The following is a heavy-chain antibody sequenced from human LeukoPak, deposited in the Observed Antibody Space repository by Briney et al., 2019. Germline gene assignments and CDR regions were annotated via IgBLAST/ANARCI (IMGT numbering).Heavy chain of an antibody. J-gene: IGHJ4*02. V-gene: IGHV3-23*01. Sequence: PGGSLRLSCTASGFTLSSYAMSWVRQAPGKGLEWVSAISDSGDSTYYADSVKGRFTISRDNSKNTLYLQMNSLRAEDTAVYYCAKDSYGSGSYSPDYWGQGTLVTVSS. CDR1: GFTLSSYA. CDR3: AKDSYGSGSYSPDY. CDR2: ISDSGDST. D-gene: IGHD3-10*01.